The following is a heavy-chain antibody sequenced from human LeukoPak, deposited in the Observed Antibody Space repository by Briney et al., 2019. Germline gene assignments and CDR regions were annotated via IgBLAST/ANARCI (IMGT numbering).Heavy chain of an antibody. CDR2: INHSGST. D-gene: IGHD3-9*01. J-gene: IGHJ3*02. Sequence: PSETLSLTCAVYGGSFSGYYWSWIRQPPGKGLEWIGEINHSGSTNYNPSLKSRVTISVDTSKNQFSLKLSSVTAADTAVYYCAREGPPNYDTIWGQGTMVTVSS. V-gene: IGHV4-34*01. CDR3: AREGPPNYDTI. CDR1: GGSFSGYY.